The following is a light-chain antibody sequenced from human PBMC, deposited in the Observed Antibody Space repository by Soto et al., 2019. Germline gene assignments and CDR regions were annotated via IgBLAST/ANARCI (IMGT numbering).Light chain of an antibody. CDR3: QQYFSYPIT. J-gene: IGKJ4*01. CDR2: NAS. Sequence: AIRMTQSPSSFSASTGDRVTITCRASQGISSNLAWYQVKPGKAPRLLIYNASYLESGVPSRFSGSGSGTEFTLTISSLQPEDFAVYYCQQYFSYPITFGGGTKVEIK. CDR1: QGISSN. V-gene: IGKV1-8*01.